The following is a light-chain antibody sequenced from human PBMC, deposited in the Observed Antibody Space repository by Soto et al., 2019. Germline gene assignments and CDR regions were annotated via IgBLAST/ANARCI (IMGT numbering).Light chain of an antibody. CDR1: SSNIGSNY. CDR2: NNN. J-gene: IGLJ3*02. V-gene: IGLV1-47*02. CDR3: AAWDDSLSGRV. Sequence: QLVLTQPPSASGTPGQRVTISCFGSSSNIGSNYVYWYQQLPGTAPKLLIYNNNQRPSGVPDRFSGSKSGTSASLAISGLRSEDEADYYCAAWDDSLSGRVFGGGTKLTVL.